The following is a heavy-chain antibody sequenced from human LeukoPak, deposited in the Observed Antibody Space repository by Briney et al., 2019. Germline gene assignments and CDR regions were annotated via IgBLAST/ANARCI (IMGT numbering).Heavy chain of an antibody. Sequence: GGSVSLSCAASGFIFSIYWMHWVRQVQGKGLVWLSRINNDGSRTNYADSVKGRFTISRDNAKNTLYLQMNSLRAEDTAVYYCARVDWNIDYWGQGTLVTVSS. CDR2: INNDGSRT. J-gene: IGHJ4*02. CDR3: ARVDWNIDY. CDR1: GFIFSIYW. D-gene: IGHD1/OR15-1a*01. V-gene: IGHV3-74*01.